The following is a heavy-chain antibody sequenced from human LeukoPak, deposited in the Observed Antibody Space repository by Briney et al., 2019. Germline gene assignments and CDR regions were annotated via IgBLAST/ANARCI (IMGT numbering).Heavy chain of an antibody. Sequence: GGSLILSCAASGFSFSSWYMYWIRQRPGKGLEWLCRITSDGTTSYYADSVRGRFTISRDNAKNTLYLQMNSLTDEDTAVYYCASPKPDYWGQGTLVTVSS. CDR3: ASPKPDY. V-gene: IGHV3-74*01. CDR2: ITSDGTTS. CDR1: GFSFSSWY. J-gene: IGHJ4*02.